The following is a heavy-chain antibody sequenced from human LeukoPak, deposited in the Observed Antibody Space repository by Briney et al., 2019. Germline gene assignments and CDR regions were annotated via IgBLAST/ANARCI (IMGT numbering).Heavy chain of an antibody. CDR1: GYTFTSYG. V-gene: IGHV1-69*06. Sequence: ASVKVSCKASGYTFTSYGISWVRQAPGQGLEWMGGIIPIFGTANYAQKFQGRVTITADKSTSTAYMELSSLRSEDTAVYYCAREPFTTVVNYFDYWGQGTLVTVSS. D-gene: IGHD4-23*01. CDR3: AREPFTTVVNYFDY. CDR2: IIPIFGTA. J-gene: IGHJ4*02.